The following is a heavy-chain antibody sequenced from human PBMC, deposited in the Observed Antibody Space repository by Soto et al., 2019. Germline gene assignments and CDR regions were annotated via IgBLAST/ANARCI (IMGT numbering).Heavy chain of an antibody. CDR2: ISYDGSNK. CDR3: AKEVWRGHMDV. CDR1: GFTFSSYG. Sequence: QVQLVESGGGVVQPGRSLRLSCAASGFTFSSYGMHWVRQAPGKGLEWVAVISYDGSNKYYADSVKGRFTISRDNSKNTLYLQMNSLRAEDPAVYYCAKEVWRGHMDVWGQGTTVTVSS. V-gene: IGHV3-30*18. D-gene: IGHD3-3*01. J-gene: IGHJ6*02.